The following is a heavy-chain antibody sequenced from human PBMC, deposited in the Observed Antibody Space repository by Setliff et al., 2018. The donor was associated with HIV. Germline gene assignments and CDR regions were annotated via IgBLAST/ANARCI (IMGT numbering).Heavy chain of an antibody. CDR3: ARTSYYYGLYYYYYMDV. V-gene: IGHV4-61*09. CDR2: IYTTGST. D-gene: IGHD3-10*01. CDR1: GGSIRSGSYF. J-gene: IGHJ6*03. Sequence: TLSLTCNVSGGSIRSGSYFWSWIRQPAGKGLEWIGHIYTTGSTNYNPSFNNRVAISADKSKNQFSLKLSSVTAADTAVYYCARTSYYYGLYYYYYMDVWGKGTTVTVSS.